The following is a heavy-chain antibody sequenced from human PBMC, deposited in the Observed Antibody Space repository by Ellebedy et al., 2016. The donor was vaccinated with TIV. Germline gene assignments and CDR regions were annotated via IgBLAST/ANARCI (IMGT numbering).Heavy chain of an antibody. CDR3: AREWEQH. Sequence: SVKVSCXASGYTFTGYYMHWVRQAPGQGLEWMGGIIPIFGTANYAQKFQGRVTITADKSTSTAYMELSSLRAEDTAVYYCAREWEQHWGQGTLVTVSS. J-gene: IGHJ1*01. CDR2: IIPIFGTA. D-gene: IGHD1-26*01. V-gene: IGHV1-69*06. CDR1: GYTFTGYY.